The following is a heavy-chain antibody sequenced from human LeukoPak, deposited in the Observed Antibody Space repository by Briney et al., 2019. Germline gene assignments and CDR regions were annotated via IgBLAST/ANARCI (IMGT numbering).Heavy chain of an antibody. CDR1: GYTFTGYY. CDR2: INPNSGGT. V-gene: IGHV1-2*02. D-gene: IGHD3-22*01. Sequence: ASVKVSCKASGYTFTGYYMHWVRQAPEQGLEWMGWINPNSGGTNYAQKFQGRVTMTRDTSISTAYMELSRLRSDDTAVYYCARDPRYYDSSGYYVRVWFDPWGQGTLVTVSS. J-gene: IGHJ5*02. CDR3: ARDPRYYDSSGYYVRVWFDP.